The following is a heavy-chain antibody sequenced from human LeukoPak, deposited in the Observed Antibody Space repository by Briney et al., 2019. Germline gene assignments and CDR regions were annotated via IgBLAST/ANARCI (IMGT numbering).Heavy chain of an antibody. V-gene: IGHV4-59*12. CDR3: AREGDYGAL. CDR2: IYDSGSTT. CDR1: GGSISSYY. Sequence: SETLSLTCTVSGGSISSYYWSWIRQPPGKGLECIGYIYDSGSTTNYNPSLKSRVTISLDKSKNQFSLKLRYVTAADTAVYYCAREGDYGALWGQGTLVTVSS. J-gene: IGHJ4*02. D-gene: IGHD4-17*01.